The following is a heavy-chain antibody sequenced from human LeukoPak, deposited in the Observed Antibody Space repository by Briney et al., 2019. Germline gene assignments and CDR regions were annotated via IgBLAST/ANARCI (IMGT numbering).Heavy chain of an antibody. CDR3: ARGIVYSSSSVFPPFDY. D-gene: IGHD6-6*01. J-gene: IGHJ4*02. CDR1: GYSINSGYY. V-gene: IGHV4-38-2*02. CDR2: IYHGGST. Sequence: SETLSLTCTVSGYSINSGYYWGWIRQPPGKGLEWIGNIYHGGSTYYNPSLKSRVTISVDTSKNQFSLKLSSMTAADTAVYYCARGIVYSSSSVFPPFDYWGQGTQVTVSS.